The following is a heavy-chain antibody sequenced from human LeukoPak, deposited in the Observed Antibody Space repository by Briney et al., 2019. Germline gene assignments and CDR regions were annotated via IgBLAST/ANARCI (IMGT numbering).Heavy chain of an antibody. Sequence: GGSLRLSCAASGFTFSNYGMHWVRQAPGKGLEWVTFIRYDGSNKFYVDSGKGRFTISGDNSKNTVHLQMNSLRDADTAVYYCAKELDHDSSGYAPTDYWGQGTLVTVSS. CDR1: GFTFSNYG. D-gene: IGHD3-22*01. J-gene: IGHJ4*02. CDR2: IRYDGSNK. CDR3: AKELDHDSSGYAPTDY. V-gene: IGHV3-30*02.